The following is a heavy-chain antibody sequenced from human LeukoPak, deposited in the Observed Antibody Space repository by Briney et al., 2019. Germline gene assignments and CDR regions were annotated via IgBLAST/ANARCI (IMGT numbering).Heavy chain of an antibody. CDR3: ARARAASDYGDYGGFRYYYYYMDV. J-gene: IGHJ6*03. Sequence: ASVKVSCKASGYTFTSYGISWVRQAPGQGLEWMGWISAYNGNTNYAQKLQGRVTMTTDTSTSTAYMELRSLRSDDTAVYYCARARAASDYGDYGGFRYYYYYMDVWGKGTTVTVSS. CDR2: ISAYNGNT. D-gene: IGHD4-17*01. CDR1: GYTFTSYG. V-gene: IGHV1-18*01.